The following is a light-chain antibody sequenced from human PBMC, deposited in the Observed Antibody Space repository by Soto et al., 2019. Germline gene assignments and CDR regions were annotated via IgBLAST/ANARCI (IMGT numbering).Light chain of an antibody. CDR1: QGISSY. CDR3: QQYNSYSSGT. V-gene: IGKV1-8*01. Sequence: AIRMTQSPSSLSASTGDRVTITCRASQGISSYLAWYQQKPGKAPKLLIYAASTLQSGVPSRFSGSGSGTEFTLTINSLQPDDFAIYYCQQYNSYSSGTFGQGTKVEIK. CDR2: AAS. J-gene: IGKJ1*01.